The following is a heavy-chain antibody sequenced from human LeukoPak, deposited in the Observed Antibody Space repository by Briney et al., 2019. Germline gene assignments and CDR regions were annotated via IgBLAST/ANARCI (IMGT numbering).Heavy chain of an antibody. V-gene: IGHV3-48*02. CDR1: GFTFSSYS. CDR3: AREYGGSYFINNWFDP. CDR2: ISSSSSTI. J-gene: IGHJ5*02. Sequence: QPGGSLRLSCAASGFTFSSYSMNWVRQAPGKGLEWVSYISSSSSTIYYADSVKGRFTISRDNAKNSLYLQMNSLRDEDTAVYYCAREYGGSYFINNWFDPWGQGTLVTVSS. D-gene: IGHD1-26*01.